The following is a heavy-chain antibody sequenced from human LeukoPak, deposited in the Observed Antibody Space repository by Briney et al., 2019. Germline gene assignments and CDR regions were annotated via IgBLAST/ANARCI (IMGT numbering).Heavy chain of an antibody. CDR2: ISSSSSYI. CDR1: GFTFSSYS. Sequence: SGGSLRLSCAASGFTFSSYSMNWVRQAPGKGLEWVSSISSSSSYIYYADSVKGRFTISRDNAKNSLYLQMNSLRAEDTAVYYCARWRDSSGWFYDAFDIWGQGTMVTVSS. V-gene: IGHV3-21*01. J-gene: IGHJ3*02. CDR3: ARWRDSSGWFYDAFDI. D-gene: IGHD6-19*01.